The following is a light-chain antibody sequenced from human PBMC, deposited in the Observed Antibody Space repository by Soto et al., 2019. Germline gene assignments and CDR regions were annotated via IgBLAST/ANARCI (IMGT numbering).Light chain of an antibody. CDR3: TSYSSSTFYV. Sequence: LAQPASVSGSPGQSITISCTGSSSDIASFNYVSWYQQYPGKAPKLLIYQVTSRASGVSHRFSGSKFGDTASLTISGLQPEDEAEYYCTSYSSSTFYVFGTGTKVTVL. CDR2: QVT. CDR1: SSDIASFNY. J-gene: IGLJ1*01. V-gene: IGLV2-14*01.